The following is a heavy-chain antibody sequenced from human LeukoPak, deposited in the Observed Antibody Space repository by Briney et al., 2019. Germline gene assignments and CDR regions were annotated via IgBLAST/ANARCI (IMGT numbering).Heavy chain of an antibody. D-gene: IGHD3-22*01. CDR1: GFTFSSYW. CDR2: INSDGSST. V-gene: IGHV3-74*01. J-gene: IGHJ4*02. Sequence: PGGSLRLSCAASGFTFSSYWMHWVRQAPGKGLVWVSRINSDGSSTSYADSVKGRFTISRDNSKNTLYLQMDSLRAEDTAVYYCANRAHDSSGYYPGDWGQGTLVTVSS. CDR3: ANRAHDSSGYYPGD.